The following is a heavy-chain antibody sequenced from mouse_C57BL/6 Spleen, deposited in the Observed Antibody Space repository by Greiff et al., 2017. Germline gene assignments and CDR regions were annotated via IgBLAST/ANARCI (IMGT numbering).Heavy chain of an antibody. J-gene: IGHJ3*01. Sequence: ESGPGLVKPSQSLSLTCSVTGYSITSGYYWNWIRQFPGNKLEWMGYISYDGSNNYNPSLKNRISITRDTSKNQFFLKLNSVTTEDTATYYCARDAWFADWGQGTLVTVAA. CDR3: ARDAWFAD. CDR1: GYSITSGYY. V-gene: IGHV3-6*01. CDR2: ISYDGSN.